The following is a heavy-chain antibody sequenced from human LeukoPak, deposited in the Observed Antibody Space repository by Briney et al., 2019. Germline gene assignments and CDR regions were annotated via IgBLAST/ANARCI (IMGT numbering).Heavy chain of an antibody. CDR1: GFTFYDYD. J-gene: IGHJ4*02. CDR3: ARDPQRITIFGVESPNYDY. CDR2: ISYSGDST. Sequence: PGGSLRLSCAASGFTFYDYDMNWVRQAPGKGLEWVSGISYSGDSTNYADSVKGRFTISRDNSKNTLYLQMNSLRAEDTAVYYCARDPQRITIFGVESPNYDYWGQGTLVTVSS. D-gene: IGHD3-3*01. V-gene: IGHV3-23*01.